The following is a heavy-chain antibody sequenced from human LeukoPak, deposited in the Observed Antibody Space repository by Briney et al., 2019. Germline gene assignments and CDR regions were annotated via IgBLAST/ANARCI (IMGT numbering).Heavy chain of an antibody. CDR2: IYHSGST. CDR3: ARFARDGYDLDY. CDR1: GYSISSGYY. V-gene: IGHV4-38-2*02. D-gene: IGHD5-24*01. Sequence: PSETLSLTCTVSGYSISSGYYWGWIRQPPGKGLEWIGSIYHSGSTYYNPSLKSRVTISVDTSKNQFSLKLSSVTAADTAVFYCARFARDGYDLDYWGQGTLVTVSS. J-gene: IGHJ4*02.